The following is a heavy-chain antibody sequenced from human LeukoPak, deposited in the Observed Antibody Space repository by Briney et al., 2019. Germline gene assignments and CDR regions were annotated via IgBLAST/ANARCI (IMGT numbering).Heavy chain of an antibody. CDR1: GFTFSSYA. Sequence: GGSLRLSCAASGFTFSSYAMHWVRQAPGKGLEWVAVISYDGSNKYYADSVKGRFTISRDNSKNTLYLQMNSLRAEDTAVYYCARDRVPSDIVVVPAKHDGMDVWGQGTTVTVSS. J-gene: IGHJ6*02. CDR3: ARDRVPSDIVVVPAKHDGMDV. D-gene: IGHD2-2*01. V-gene: IGHV3-30-3*01. CDR2: ISYDGSNK.